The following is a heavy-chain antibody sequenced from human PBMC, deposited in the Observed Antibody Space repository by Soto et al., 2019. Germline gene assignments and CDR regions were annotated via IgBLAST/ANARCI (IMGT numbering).Heavy chain of an antibody. Sequence: QVQLVQSGAEVKNPGASVKVSCKASGYTFTSFYIHWVRQAPGQGLEWMSIINHNGGSTNYAQNLQGRVTLTRDTSTNTVYMELSSLRSEDTAVYYCARGLTSGDYWGQGTLVTVSS. CDR2: INHNGGST. J-gene: IGHJ4*02. CDR3: ARGLTSGDY. CDR1: GYTFTSFY. V-gene: IGHV1-46*01.